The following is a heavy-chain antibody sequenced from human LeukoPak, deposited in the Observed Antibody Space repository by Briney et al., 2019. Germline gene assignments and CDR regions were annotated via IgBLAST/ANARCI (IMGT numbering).Heavy chain of an antibody. J-gene: IGHJ4*02. CDR1: GASFRSGGQY. CDR3: ARIFDV. CDR2: IFYNGKT. Sequence: PSETLSLTCTLSGASFRSGGQYWGWIRQTPGKGLGWIGDIFYNGKTNYNPSLKSRVTISLDTSRSQFSLRLSSVTASDTGVYYCARIFDVWGRGTLVTVSS. V-gene: IGHV4-61*08.